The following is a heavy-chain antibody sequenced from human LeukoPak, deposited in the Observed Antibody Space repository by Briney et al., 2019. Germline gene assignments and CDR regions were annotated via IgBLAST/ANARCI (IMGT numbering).Heavy chain of an antibody. V-gene: IGHV1-8*03. CDR3: ARGFRCSSTSCPPSGP. D-gene: IGHD2-2*01. CDR2: INPNSGNT. J-gene: IGHJ5*02. Sequence: ASVKVSCKASGYTFTSYDINWVRQATGQGLEWMGWINPNSGNTGYAQKFQGRVTITRNTSISTAYMELSSLRSEDTAVYYCARGFRCSSTSCPPSGPWGQGTLVTVSS. CDR1: GYTFTSYD.